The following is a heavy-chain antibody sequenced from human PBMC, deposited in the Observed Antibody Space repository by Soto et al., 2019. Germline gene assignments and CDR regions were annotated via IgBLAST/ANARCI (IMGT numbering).Heavy chain of an antibody. CDR2: IYYSGTT. V-gene: IGHV4-31*03. D-gene: IGHD2-8*01. CDR3: ARRALPQCINGVCYKDGFWAY. Sequence: PSETLSLTCTVSGGSVSSGGYYWSWIRQHPGTGLEWIGYIYYSGTTYFNPSLKSRASISLDTSKNEFSLKLTSVTAADTAVYYCARRALPQCINGVCYKDGFWAYWGKGALVTV. J-gene: IGHJ4*02. CDR1: GGSVSSGGYY.